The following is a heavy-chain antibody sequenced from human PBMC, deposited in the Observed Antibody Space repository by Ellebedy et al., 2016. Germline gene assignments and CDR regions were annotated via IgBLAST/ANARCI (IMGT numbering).Heavy chain of an antibody. CDR2: ISAYNGNT. J-gene: IGHJ3*02. Sequence: ASVKVSCKASGYTFTTYYMHWVRQAPGQGLEWMGWISAYNGNTNYAQKLQGRVTMTTDTSTSTAYMELRSLRSDDTAVYYCARRNTGMAVDDAFDIWGQGTMVTVS. CDR1: GYTFTTYY. CDR3: ARRNTGMAVDDAFDI. V-gene: IGHV1-18*04. D-gene: IGHD5-18*01.